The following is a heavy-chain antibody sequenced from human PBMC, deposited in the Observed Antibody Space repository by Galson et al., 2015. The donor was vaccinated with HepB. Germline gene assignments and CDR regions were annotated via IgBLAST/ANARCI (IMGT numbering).Heavy chain of an antibody. CDR1: GYTFTSYG. CDR2: ISAYNGNT. Sequence: SVKVSCKASGYTFTSYGISWVRQAPGQGLEWMGWISAYNGNTNYAQKLQGRVTMTTDTSTSTAYMELRSLRSDDTAVYYCARDTLGIAAAVGYYYYGMDVWGQGTTVTVSS. CDR3: ARDTLGIAAAVGYYYYGMDV. D-gene: IGHD6-13*01. J-gene: IGHJ6*02. V-gene: IGHV1-18*04.